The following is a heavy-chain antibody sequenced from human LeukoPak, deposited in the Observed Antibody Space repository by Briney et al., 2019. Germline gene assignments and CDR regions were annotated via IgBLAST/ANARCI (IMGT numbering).Heavy chain of an antibody. D-gene: IGHD2-15*01. CDR1: GYTFTSYD. CDR3: ARVADIVVVVAATDFDY. V-gene: IGHV1-8*03. Sequence: ASVKVSCKASGYTFTSYDINWVRQATGQGLEWMGWMNPNSGNTGYAQKFQGRVTITRNTSISTAYMELSSLRSEDTAVYYCARVADIVVVVAATDFDYWGQGTLVTVSS. CDR2: MNPNSGNT. J-gene: IGHJ4*02.